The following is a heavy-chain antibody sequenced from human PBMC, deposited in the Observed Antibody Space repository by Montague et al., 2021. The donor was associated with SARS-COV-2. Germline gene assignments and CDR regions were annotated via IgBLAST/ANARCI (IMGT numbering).Heavy chain of an antibody. D-gene: IGHD5-18*01. CDR1: GFTFDDYA. J-gene: IGHJ4*02. CDR3: AKDINRGIQLWHTTGSFDY. CDR2: ITWNSGSI. V-gene: IGHV3-9*01. Sequence: SLRLSCAASGFTFDDYAMHWVRQAPGKGLEWVSGITWNSGSIGYADSVKGRFTISRDNAKNSLYLQMNGLRAEDTALYYCAKDINRGIQLWHTTGSFDYWGQGTLVTVSS.